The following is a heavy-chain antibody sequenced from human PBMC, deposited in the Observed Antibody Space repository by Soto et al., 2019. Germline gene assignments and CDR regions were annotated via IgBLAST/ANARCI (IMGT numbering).Heavy chain of an antibody. CDR1: GFTFSSYA. D-gene: IGHD4-17*01. CDR3: AKDRGLRGLNWHAP. J-gene: IGHJ5*02. CDR2: ISGSGGST. Sequence: GRSLRLCCTASGFTFSSYAMSWVRQAPGKGLGWVSAISGSGGSTYYADSVKGRFTISRDNSKNTLYLQMNSLRAEDTAVYYCAKDRGLRGLNWHAPWSQGTLVTVSS. V-gene: IGHV3-23*01.